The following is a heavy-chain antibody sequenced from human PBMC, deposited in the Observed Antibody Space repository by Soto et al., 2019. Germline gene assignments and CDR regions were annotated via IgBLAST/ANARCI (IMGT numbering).Heavy chain of an antibody. CDR2: IYPGDSDT. D-gene: IGHD5-12*01. CDR3: ARLKRDGYNYSPLYY. Sequence: GESLKISCKGSGYNFPTYWIGWVRQMTGKGLECMGIIYPGDSDTRYSPSFQGQVTISADKSISTAYLQWSSLKASDTAMYYCARLKRDGYNYSPLYYWGQGTLVTVSS. J-gene: IGHJ4*02. V-gene: IGHV5-51*01. CDR1: GYNFPTYW.